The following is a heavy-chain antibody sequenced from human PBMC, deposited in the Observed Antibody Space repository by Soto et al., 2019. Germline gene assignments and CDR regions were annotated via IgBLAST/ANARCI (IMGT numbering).Heavy chain of an antibody. V-gene: IGHV4-30-4*01. CDR3: ASKPYYYDSSGYPFDY. CDR1: GGSISSGDYY. CDR2: IYYSGST. J-gene: IGHJ4*02. Sequence: PSETLSLTCTVSGGSISSGDYYWSWIRQPPGKGLEWIGYIYYSGSTYYNPSLKSRVTISVDTSKNQFSLKLSSVTAADTAVYYCASKPYYYDSSGYPFDYWGQGTLVTVSS. D-gene: IGHD3-22*01.